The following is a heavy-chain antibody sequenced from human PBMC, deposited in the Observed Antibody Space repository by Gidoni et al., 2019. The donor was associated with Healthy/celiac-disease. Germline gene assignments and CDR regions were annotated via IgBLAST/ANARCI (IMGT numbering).Heavy chain of an antibody. CDR1: GLTFSSYG. Sequence: QVQLVESGGGVVQPGRSLRLSCAASGLTFSSYGMHWVSQAPGKGLEWVAVIWYDGSNKYYADSVKGRFTISRDNSKNTLYLQMNSLRAEDTAVYYCARGGVLRFLEWLLAPWDVWGKGTTVTVSS. CDR3: ARGGVLRFLEWLLAPWDV. CDR2: IWYDGSNK. V-gene: IGHV3-33*01. J-gene: IGHJ6*04. D-gene: IGHD3-3*01.